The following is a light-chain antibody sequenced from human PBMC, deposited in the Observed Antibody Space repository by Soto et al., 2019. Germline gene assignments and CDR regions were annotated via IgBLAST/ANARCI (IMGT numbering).Light chain of an antibody. J-gene: IGLJ1*01. CDR1: SSDVVSYNL. Sequence: QSALTQPASVSGSPGQSITISCTGPSSDVVSYNLVSWYQQHPGKAPKLMIYEGSKRPSGISNRFSGSKSGNTASLTISGLQAEDEADYYCFSYAGNSLNYVFGTGTKVTVL. CDR2: EGS. CDR3: FSYAGNSLNYV. V-gene: IGLV2-23*01.